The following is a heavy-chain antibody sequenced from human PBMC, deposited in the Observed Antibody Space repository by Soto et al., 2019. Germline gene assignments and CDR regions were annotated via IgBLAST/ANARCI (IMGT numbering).Heavy chain of an antibody. Sequence: ASVKVSCKASGYTFTSYGISWVRQAPGQGLEWMGWISAYNGNTNYAQKLQGRVTMTTDTSTSTAYMELRSLRSDDTAVDYCARSQISGSIAAAGRVFIYLDVWGKGTTVTVSS. J-gene: IGHJ6*03. CDR3: ARSQISGSIAAAGRVFIYLDV. V-gene: IGHV1-18*01. CDR1: GYTFTSYG. CDR2: ISAYNGNT. D-gene: IGHD6-13*01.